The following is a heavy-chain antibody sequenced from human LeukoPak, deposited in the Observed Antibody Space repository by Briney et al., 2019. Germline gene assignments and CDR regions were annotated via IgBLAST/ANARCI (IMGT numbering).Heavy chain of an antibody. CDR2: ISSDGSNK. CDR3: ARGLWFGELFSLDY. CDR1: GFTFSNYA. J-gene: IGHJ4*02. Sequence: PGGSLRLSCAASGFTFSNYAMHWVRQAPGKGLGWVAVISSDGSNKYYADTDSVKGRFTISRDNSKNTLYLQMNSLRAEDTAVYYCARGLWFGELFSLDYWGQGILVTVSP. V-gene: IGHV3-30*04. D-gene: IGHD3-10*01.